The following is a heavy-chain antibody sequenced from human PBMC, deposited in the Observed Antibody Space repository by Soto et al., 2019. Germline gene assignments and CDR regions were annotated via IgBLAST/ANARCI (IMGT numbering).Heavy chain of an antibody. CDR2: ISGSGGST. CDR3: AKGLVVVVAATTPFDY. D-gene: IGHD2-15*01. V-gene: IGHV3-23*01. Sequence: PGGSLRLSCAASGFTFSSYAMSWARQAPGKGLEWVSAISGSGGSTYYADSVKGRFTISRDNSKNTLYLQMNSLRAEDTAVYYCAKGLVVVVAATTPFDYWGQGTLVTVSS. CDR1: GFTFSSYA. J-gene: IGHJ4*02.